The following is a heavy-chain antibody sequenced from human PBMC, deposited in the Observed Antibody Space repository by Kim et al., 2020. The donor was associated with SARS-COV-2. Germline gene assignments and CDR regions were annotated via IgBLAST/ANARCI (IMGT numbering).Heavy chain of an antibody. CDR2: IYYSGST. CDR1: GGSISSSSYY. V-gene: IGHV4-39*07. D-gene: IGHD3-3*01. CDR3: ARVTSIFVWFDP. Sequence: SQTLSLTCTVSGGSISSSSYYWGWIRQPPGKGLEWIGSIYYSGSTYYNPSLKSRVTISVDTSKNQFSLKLSSVTAADTAVYYCARVTSIFVWFDPWGQGTLVTVSS. J-gene: IGHJ5*02.